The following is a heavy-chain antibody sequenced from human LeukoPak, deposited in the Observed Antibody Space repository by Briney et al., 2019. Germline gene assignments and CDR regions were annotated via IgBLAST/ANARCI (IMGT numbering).Heavy chain of an antibody. D-gene: IGHD1-26*01. J-gene: IGHJ4*02. Sequence: GASVKVSCKASGGTLSSNVISWVRQAPGQGLEWVGGLIPIFGIPNYAQKFQGRVTITTDEPTNTAYMELSSLRSEDTAVYFCAKDRDSVGASNFGAFDSWGQGTLVTVSS. CDR2: LIPIFGIP. CDR1: GGTLSSNV. CDR3: AKDRDSVGASNFGAFDS. V-gene: IGHV1-69*05.